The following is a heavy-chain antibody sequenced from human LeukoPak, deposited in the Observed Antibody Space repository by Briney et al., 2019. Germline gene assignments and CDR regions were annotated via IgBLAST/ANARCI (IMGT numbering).Heavy chain of an antibody. CDR1: GYTFTGYY. Sequence: GASVKASCKASGYTFTGYYMHWVRQAPGQGLEWMGWINPNSGGTNYAQKFQGWVTMTRDTSISTAYMELSRLRSDDTAVYYCAREALRLRNFDYWGQGTLVTVSS. CDR2: INPNSGGT. CDR3: AREALRLRNFDY. J-gene: IGHJ4*02. V-gene: IGHV1-2*04. D-gene: IGHD5-12*01.